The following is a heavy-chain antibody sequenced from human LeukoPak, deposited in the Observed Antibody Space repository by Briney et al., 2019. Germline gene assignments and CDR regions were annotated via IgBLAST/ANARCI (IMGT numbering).Heavy chain of an antibody. CDR1: GGSFSGYY. J-gene: IGHJ4*02. CDR3: ARARDCYGGYFDY. D-gene: IGHD2-21*02. CDR2: INHSGST. V-gene: IGHV4-34*01. Sequence: SETLSLTCAVYGGSFSGYYWSWIRQPPGKGLEWIGEINHSGSTNYNPSLKSRVTISVDTSKNQFSLKLSSVTAADTAVYYCARARDCYGGYFDYWGQGTLVTVSS.